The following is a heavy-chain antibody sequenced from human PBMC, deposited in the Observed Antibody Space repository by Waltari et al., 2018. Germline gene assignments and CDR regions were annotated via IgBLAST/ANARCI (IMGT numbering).Heavy chain of an antibody. J-gene: IGHJ4*02. CDR3: ATDNLNAFHN. CDR2: VSPLNGKT. Sequence: QVQLLQSAPEVKEPGASVKVPCRASGYSFTSVGISWVRLAPGQGLEWVGWVSPLNGKTNYAQNVQDRVTMTTDTSTSTAYMELRSLRFDDTAVYFWATDNLNAFHNWGQGTLVTVSS. D-gene: IGHD1-20*01. CDR1: GYSFTSVG. V-gene: IGHV1-18*04.